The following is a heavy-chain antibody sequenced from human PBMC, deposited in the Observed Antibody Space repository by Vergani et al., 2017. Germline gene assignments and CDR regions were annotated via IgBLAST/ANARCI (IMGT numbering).Heavy chain of an antibody. CDR2: IYYSGST. D-gene: IGHD3/OR15-3a*01. CDR1: GGSISSGGYY. J-gene: IGHJ6*03. CDR3: ARAPWTPSYYYDYMDV. V-gene: IGHV4-31*03. Sequence: QVQLQESGPGLVKPSQTLSLTCTVSGGSISSGGYYWIWIRQHPGKGLEWIGYIYYSGSTDYNPSLKSRVTISVDTSKNQFSLKLSSVTAADTAVDYCARAPWTPSYYYDYMDVWGKGTTVTVSS.